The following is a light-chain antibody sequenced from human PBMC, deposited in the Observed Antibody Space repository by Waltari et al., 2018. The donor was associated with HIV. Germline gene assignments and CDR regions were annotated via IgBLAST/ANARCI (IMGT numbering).Light chain of an antibody. J-gene: IGKJ2*02. CDR3: HQYRDWPRCT. V-gene: IGKV3-15*01. CDR1: QSVVSY. Sequence: TVMTQSPVTLSVSPADRVTLFCRASQSVVSYLAWYQQNADQPPRLLVYGASGRAAEIPARFSGTGSGTDFNLIIDDLHPFDCAVYFCHQYRDWPRCTFGQGTRVDIK. CDR2: GAS.